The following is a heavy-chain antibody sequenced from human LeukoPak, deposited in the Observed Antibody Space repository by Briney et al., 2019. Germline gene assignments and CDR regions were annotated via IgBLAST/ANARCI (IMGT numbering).Heavy chain of an antibody. D-gene: IGHD1-1*01. V-gene: IGHV3-30-3*01. Sequence: PGGSLRLSCAASGFTFSSYAMHWVRQAPGKGLEWVAVISYDGSNKYYADSVKGRFTISRDNSKNTLYLQMNSLRAEDTAVYYCATLEVRWFDPWGQGTLVTVSS. J-gene: IGHJ5*02. CDR1: GFTFSSYA. CDR3: ATLEVRWFDP. CDR2: ISYDGSNK.